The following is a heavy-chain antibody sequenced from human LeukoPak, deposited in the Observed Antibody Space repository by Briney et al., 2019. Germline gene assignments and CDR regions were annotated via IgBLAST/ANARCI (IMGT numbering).Heavy chain of an antibody. D-gene: IGHD3-22*01. V-gene: IGHV3-23*01. CDR1: GFTFSSYA. CDR2: ISGSGGST. Sequence: GGFLRLACAASGFTFSSYAMSWVRQAPGKGLEWVSAISGSGGSTYYADSVKGRFTISRDNSKNTLYLQMNSLRAEDTAVYYCAKDVARDSSGYYWNFDYWGQGTLVTVSS. CDR3: AKDVARDSSGYYWNFDY. J-gene: IGHJ4*02.